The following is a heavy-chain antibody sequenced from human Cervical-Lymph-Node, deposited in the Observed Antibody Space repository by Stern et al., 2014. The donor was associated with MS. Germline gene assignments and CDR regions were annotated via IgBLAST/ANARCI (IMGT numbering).Heavy chain of an antibody. D-gene: IGHD5-18*01. CDR2: ITVNGGST. V-gene: IGHV3-23*04. CDR3: ATNPVNSFGFVYRYFDY. J-gene: IGHJ4*02. CDR1: GLTFSTYA. Sequence: EVQLVESGGGLVQPGGSQRLFCAASGLTFSTYALSWVRQAPGKGLEWVSTITVNGGSTSSADSVKGRFTLSRDNSKNTLYLHMSSLRADDSAVYYCATNPVNSFGFVYRYFDYWGQGTLVTVSS.